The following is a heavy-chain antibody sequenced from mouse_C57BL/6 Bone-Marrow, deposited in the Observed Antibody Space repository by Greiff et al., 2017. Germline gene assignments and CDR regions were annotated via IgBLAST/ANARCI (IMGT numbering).Heavy chain of an antibody. CDR2: ISYDGSN. J-gene: IGHJ2*01. CDR1: GYSITSGYY. V-gene: IGHV3-6*01. CDR3: AREGREDY. Sequence: EVQLQESGPGLVKPSQSLSLTCSVTGYSITSGYYWNWIRQFPGNKLEWMGYISYDGSNNYNPSLKNRISITRDTSKNQFFLKLNSVTTEDTATYYCAREGREDYWGQGTTLTVSS. D-gene: IGHD3-3*01.